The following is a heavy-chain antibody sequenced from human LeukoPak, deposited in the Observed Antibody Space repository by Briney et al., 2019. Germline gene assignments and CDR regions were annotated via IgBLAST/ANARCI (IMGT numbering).Heavy chain of an antibody. V-gene: IGHV3-30*04. CDR1: GFTFSSYV. Sequence: GGSLRLSCAASGFTFSSYVMRWVRQAPGKGLEWVAIISYDGSNEYYADSVKGRFTISRDNSNNTLYLLMNSLRAEDTAVYYCAKSLSMIVVGGHSFDIWGQGTMVTVSS. CDR2: ISYDGSNE. J-gene: IGHJ3*02. CDR3: AKSLSMIVVGGHSFDI. D-gene: IGHD3-22*01.